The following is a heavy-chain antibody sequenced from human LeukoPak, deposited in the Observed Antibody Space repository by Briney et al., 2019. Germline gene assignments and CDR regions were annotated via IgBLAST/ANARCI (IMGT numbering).Heavy chain of an antibody. D-gene: IGHD3-3*01. V-gene: IGHV3-48*01. CDR2: ISSGNTTM. J-gene: IGHJ1*01. Sequence: GGSLRLSCAASGFSFSDFSMIWVRQAPGKGLEGVSYISSGNTTMYYEDSVNGRFTISRDNAKNSLYLQMNSLRAEDTAVDYCARDQYYDFWSGFPPLQHWGQGTLVTVSS. CDR1: GFSFSDFS. CDR3: ARDQYYDFWSGFPPLQH.